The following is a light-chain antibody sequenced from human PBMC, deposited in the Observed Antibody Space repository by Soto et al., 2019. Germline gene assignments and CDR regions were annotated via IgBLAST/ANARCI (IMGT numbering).Light chain of an antibody. CDR3: QQRSDWPRT. J-gene: IGKJ1*01. CDR1: QSISRY. Sequence: EFVLTQSPATLSLSPGERATITCRASQSISRYLAWYQQKPGQAPRLLISDASNRATGIPARFSGSGSGTDFTLTISSLEPEDFAVYYCQQRSDWPRTFGQGTKV. V-gene: IGKV3-11*01. CDR2: DAS.